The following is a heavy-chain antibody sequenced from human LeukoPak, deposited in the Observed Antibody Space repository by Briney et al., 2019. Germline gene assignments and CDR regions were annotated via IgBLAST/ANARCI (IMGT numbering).Heavy chain of an antibody. CDR3: ARAPREGFSGSYHDY. CDR2: ISSNGDNT. CDR1: GFIFPNYV. J-gene: IGHJ4*02. V-gene: IGHV3-64*01. Sequence: GGSLRLSCAASGFIFPNYVMSWVRQAPGKGLEYVSAISSNGDNTYYANSVKGRFTISRDNSKNTLYLQMASLRGDDTAVYYCARAPREGFSGSYHDYWGQGTLVTVSS. D-gene: IGHD1-26*01.